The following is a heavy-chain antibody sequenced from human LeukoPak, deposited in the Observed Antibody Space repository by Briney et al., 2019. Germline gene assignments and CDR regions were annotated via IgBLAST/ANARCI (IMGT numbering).Heavy chain of an antibody. CDR1: GGTFSDYA. D-gene: IGHD2/OR15-2a*01. Sequence: GASVKVSCKASGGTFSDYAYTWVRQAPGQGPEWMGGIIPILGRIDYAQKFRGRVTVSTDEVTDTVYLEVSSLRSEDTAVYYCASDFYRERRNSYSESADRFYYYMDVWGNGTTVTVSS. CDR3: ASDFYRERRNSYSESADRFYYYMDV. J-gene: IGHJ6*03. CDR2: IIPILGRI. V-gene: IGHV1-69*05.